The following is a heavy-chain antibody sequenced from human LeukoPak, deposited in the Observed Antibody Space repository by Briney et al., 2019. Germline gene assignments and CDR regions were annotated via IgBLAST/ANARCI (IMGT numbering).Heavy chain of an antibody. V-gene: IGHV4-34*01. Sequence: SETLSLTCAVHGGSSSGSCWSWIRRPPGKGLEYIGEINHGGDTTYNPSLKSRVTMSLDASKSQFSLNMISVTAADTAMYYCARHEFGSSSAAFDSWGQGTMVIVSS. J-gene: IGHJ3*01. CDR1: GGSSSGSC. CDR3: ARHEFGSSSAAFDS. CDR2: INHGGDT. D-gene: IGHD6-6*01.